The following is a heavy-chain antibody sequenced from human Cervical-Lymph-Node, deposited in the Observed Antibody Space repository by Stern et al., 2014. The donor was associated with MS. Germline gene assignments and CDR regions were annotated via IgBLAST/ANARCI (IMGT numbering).Heavy chain of an antibody. Sequence: VQLVQSGAEVKKPGASVKVSCKASGYTFTSHGISWVRQAPGQVLEWMGRISAYIGNSNYAQRLQGRATMTTDTATSTAYMELRSLRSDDTAVYYCARGLLGSENAFDIWGQGTMVTVSS. CDR3: ARGLLGSENAFDI. V-gene: IGHV1-18*01. CDR2: ISAYIGNS. J-gene: IGHJ3*02. D-gene: IGHD2-15*01. CDR1: GYTFTSHG.